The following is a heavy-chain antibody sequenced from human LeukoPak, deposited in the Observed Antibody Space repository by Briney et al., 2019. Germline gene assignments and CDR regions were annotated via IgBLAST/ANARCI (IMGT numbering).Heavy chain of an antibody. V-gene: IGHV3-49*04. CDR2: IRSKVYGRTT. Sequence: PGGSLRLSCVVSGLTFRTYAMHWVRQAPGKGRGWVGLIRSKVYGRTTEHAASVRGRFTISRDDSKSIVYLQMNSLKNEDTALYYCSREVGGSYWDYWGQGDQVTVSS. D-gene: IGHD1-26*01. CDR3: SREVGGSYWDY. J-gene: IGHJ4*02. CDR1: GLTFRTYA.